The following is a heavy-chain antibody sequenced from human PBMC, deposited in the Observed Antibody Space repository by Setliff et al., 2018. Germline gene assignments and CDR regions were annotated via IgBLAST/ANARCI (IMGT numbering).Heavy chain of an antibody. CDR3: ARGRNIAARLFDS. D-gene: IGHD6-6*01. CDR2: VYYSGAA. V-gene: IGHV4-59*12. CDR1: GGSFSTYY. Sequence: PSETLSLTCTVSGGSFSTYYWSWIRHAPGKGLEWIGHVYYSGAANYHPSLKSRVTVSVDTSKDQFSLKLISMTAADTAVYYCARGRNIAARLFDSWGQGTLVTVSS. J-gene: IGHJ4*02.